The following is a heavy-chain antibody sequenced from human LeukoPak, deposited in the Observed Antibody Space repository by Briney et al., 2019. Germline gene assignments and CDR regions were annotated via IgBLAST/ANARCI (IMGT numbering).Heavy chain of an antibody. CDR2: IYYSGST. J-gene: IGHJ4*02. CDR1: GGSISSYY. CDR3: SRRLASTEDY. V-gene: IGHV4-59*08. Sequence: PSETLSLTCTVSGGSISSYYWSWIRQPPGKGLEWIGYIYYSGSTNYNPSLKSRVTISVDTSKNQFSLKLTSVTAADTAVYYCSRRLASTEDYWGQGTLVTVSS. D-gene: IGHD2-8*02.